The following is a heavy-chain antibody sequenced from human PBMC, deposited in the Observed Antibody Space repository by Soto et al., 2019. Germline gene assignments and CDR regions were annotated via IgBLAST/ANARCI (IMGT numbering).Heavy chain of an antibody. CDR3: AHRYSYGPVTLDY. CDR1: GFSLSTSGVG. D-gene: IGHD5-18*01. CDR2: IYWDDDK. Sequence: QITLKESGATLVKRTQTLKLTCTFSGFSLSTSGVGVGWIRQPAGKALEWLALIYWDDDKRYSPSLNSRTHTTTNTSKTHVVLTMTNMDPVDTATYYCAHRYSYGPVTLDYWGQGTLVTVSS. V-gene: IGHV2-5*02. J-gene: IGHJ4*02.